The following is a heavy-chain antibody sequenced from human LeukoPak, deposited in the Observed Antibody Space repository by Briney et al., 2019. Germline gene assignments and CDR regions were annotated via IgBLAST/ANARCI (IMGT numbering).Heavy chain of an antibody. CDR3: AKDRGYCSGGSCDFDY. V-gene: IGHV4-59*01. J-gene: IGHJ4*02. CDR2: IYYSGST. D-gene: IGHD2-15*01. Sequence: KPSETLSLTCTVSGGSISSYYWSWIRQPPGKGLEWIGYIYYSGSTNYNPSLKSRVTISVDTSKNQFSLKLSSVTAADTAVYYCAKDRGYCSGGSCDFDYWGQGTLVTVSS. CDR1: GGSISSYY.